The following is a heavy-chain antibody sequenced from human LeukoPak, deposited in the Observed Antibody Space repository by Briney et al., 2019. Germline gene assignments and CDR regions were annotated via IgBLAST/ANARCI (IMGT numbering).Heavy chain of an antibody. J-gene: IGHJ5*02. Sequence: PSETLSLTCAVYGGSFSGYYWSWIRQPPGKGLEWIGEINHSGSTNYNPSLKSRVTISVDTSKNQFSLKLSSVTAADTAVYYCARKGAGELRPNWFDPWGQGTLVTVSS. CDR1: GGSFSGYY. CDR3: ARKGAGELRPNWFDP. D-gene: IGHD1-26*01. V-gene: IGHV4-34*01. CDR2: INHSGST.